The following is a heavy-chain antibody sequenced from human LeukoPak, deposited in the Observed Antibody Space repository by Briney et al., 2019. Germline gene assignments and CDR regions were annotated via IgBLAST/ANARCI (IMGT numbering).Heavy chain of an antibody. Sequence: GGSLRLSCAASGFAFSTYDMHWVRQPIGKGLEWVSAIGTAGDTYYATSVKGRFTISREGARNSLYLQLNSLTAGDTAVYFCARGGVYSSPDYWGQGTLVTVSS. D-gene: IGHD6-13*01. V-gene: IGHV3-13*04. J-gene: IGHJ4*02. CDR1: GFAFSTYD. CDR3: ARGGVYSSPDY. CDR2: IGTAGDT.